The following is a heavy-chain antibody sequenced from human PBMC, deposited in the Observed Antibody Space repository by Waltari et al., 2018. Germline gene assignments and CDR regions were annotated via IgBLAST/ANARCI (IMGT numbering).Heavy chain of an antibody. CDR1: GGSFSGYY. CDR3: ARLVDTAMVTFDY. CDR2: ITHSGST. D-gene: IGHD5-18*01. Sequence: QVQLQQWGAGLLKPSETLSLTCAVYGGSFSGYYWRWIRQPPGKGLEWIGEITHSGSTNYNPSLKSRVTISVDTSKNQFSLKLSSVTAADTAVYYCARLVDTAMVTFDYWGQGTLVTVSS. J-gene: IGHJ4*02. V-gene: IGHV4-34*01.